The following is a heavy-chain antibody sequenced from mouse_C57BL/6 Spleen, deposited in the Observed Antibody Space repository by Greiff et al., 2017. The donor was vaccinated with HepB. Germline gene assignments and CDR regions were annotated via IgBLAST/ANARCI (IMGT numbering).Heavy chain of an antibody. CDR3: ARHGDSNYVGYYAMDY. CDR2: ISSGGSYT. J-gene: IGHJ4*01. CDR1: GFTFSSYG. Sequence: EVQLQESGGDLVKPGGSLKLSCAASGFTFSSYGMSWVRQTPDKRLEWVATISSGGSYTYYPDSVKGRFTISRDNAKNTLYLQMSSLKSEDTAMYYCARHGDSNYVGYYAMDYWGQGTSVTVSS. D-gene: IGHD2-5*01. V-gene: IGHV5-6*01.